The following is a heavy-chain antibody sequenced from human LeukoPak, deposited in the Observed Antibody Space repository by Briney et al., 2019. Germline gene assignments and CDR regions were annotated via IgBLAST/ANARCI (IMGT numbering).Heavy chain of an antibody. CDR2: ISAYNGNT. CDR3: ARDIPGSSWYIYYYYGMDV. Sequence: ASVKVSCKASGYTLTSYGISWVRQAPGQGLEWMGWISAYNGNTNYAQKLQGRVTMTTDTSTSTAYMELRSLRSDDTAVYYCARDIPGSSWYIYYYYGMDVWGQGTTVTVSS. CDR1: GYTLTSYG. J-gene: IGHJ6*02. V-gene: IGHV1-18*01. D-gene: IGHD6-13*01.